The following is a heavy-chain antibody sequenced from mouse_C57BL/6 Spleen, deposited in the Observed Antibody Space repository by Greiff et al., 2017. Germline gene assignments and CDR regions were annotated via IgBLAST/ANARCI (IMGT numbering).Heavy chain of an antibody. CDR3: ARDQTGTGFDY. CDR2: ISDGGSYT. CDR1: GFTFSSYA. D-gene: IGHD4-1*01. J-gene: IGHJ2*01. V-gene: IGHV5-4*01. Sequence: EVKLVESGGGLVKPGGSLKLSCAASGFTFSSYAMSWVRQTPEKRLEWVATISDGGSYTYYPDNVKGRFTISRDNAKNNLYLQMSHLKSEDTAMYYCARDQTGTGFDYWGQGTTLTVSS.